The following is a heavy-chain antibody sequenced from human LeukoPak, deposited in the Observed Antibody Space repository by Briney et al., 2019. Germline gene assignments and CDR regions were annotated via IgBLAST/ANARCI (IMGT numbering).Heavy chain of an antibody. CDR2: IYYSGST. J-gene: IGHJ4*02. CDR1: GSSINAYY. V-gene: IGHV4-59*01. D-gene: IGHD3-10*01. Sequence: SETLSLTCTVSGSSINAYYWSWIRQPPGKGLEWIGHIYYSGSTNYNPSLKSRVTISVDTSKNQFSLKLNSVTAADTAVYYCARDVFGSGSHWGQGTLVTVSS. CDR3: ARDVFGSGSH.